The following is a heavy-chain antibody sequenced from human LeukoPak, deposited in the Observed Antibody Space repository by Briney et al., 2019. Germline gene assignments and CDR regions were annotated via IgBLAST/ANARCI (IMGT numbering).Heavy chain of an antibody. Sequence: NSSETLSLTCSVSGGSIGSYYWNWIRQSPGKGLECLGSVSYSGGANSNPSLRGRVTISVDKSKNQFSLKLSSVTAADTAVYYCARVISPDSYFYYSEYYYMDVWGKGTTVTVSS. V-gene: IGHV4-59*01. D-gene: IGHD3-22*01. CDR1: GGSIGSYY. CDR2: VSYSGGA. J-gene: IGHJ6*03. CDR3: ARVISPDSYFYYSEYYYMDV.